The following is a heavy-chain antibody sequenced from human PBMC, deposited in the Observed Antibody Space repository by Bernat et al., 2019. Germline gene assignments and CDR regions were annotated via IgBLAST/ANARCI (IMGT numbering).Heavy chain of an antibody. J-gene: IGHJ4*02. V-gene: IGHV3-66*01. CDR1: GFTVSSNY. D-gene: IGHD1-26*01. Sequence: EVQLVESGGGLVQPGGSLRLSCAASGFTVSSNYMSWVRQAPGKGLEWVSVIYSGGSTYYADSVKGRFTISRDNSKNTLYLQMNSLRAEDTAVYYCARFIVGATYYFDYWGQGTLVTVSS. CDR3: ARFIVGATYYFDY. CDR2: IYSGGST.